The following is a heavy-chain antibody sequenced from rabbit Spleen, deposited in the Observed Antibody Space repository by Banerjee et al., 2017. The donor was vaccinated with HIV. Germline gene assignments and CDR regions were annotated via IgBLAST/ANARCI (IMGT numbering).Heavy chain of an antibody. V-gene: IGHV1S45*01. CDR3: ARDVSNNGGFYFDL. D-gene: IGHD1-1*01. J-gene: IGHJ4*01. Sequence: QEQLVESGGGLVQPEGSLTLTCTASGVSFSGSSYMCWVRQAPGKGLEWIACINIVTGKSVYASWAKGRFIMSRTSSTTVTLQMTSLTAADTATYFCARDVSNNGGFYFDLWGPGTLVTVS. CDR1: GVSFSGSSY. CDR2: INIVTGKS.